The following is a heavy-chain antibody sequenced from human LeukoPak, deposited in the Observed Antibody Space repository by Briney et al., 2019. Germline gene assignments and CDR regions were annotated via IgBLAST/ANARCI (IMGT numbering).Heavy chain of an antibody. CDR1: GGSISSGDYY. Sequence: SETLSLTCTVSGGSISSGDYYWSWIRQPPGKGLEWIGYIYYSGSTYYNPSLKSRVTISVDTSKNQFSLKLSSVTAADTAVYYCARSIAAAGEGEGYWGQGTLVTVSS. J-gene: IGHJ4*02. V-gene: IGHV4-30-4*01. CDR3: ARSIAAAGEGEGY. CDR2: IYYSGST. D-gene: IGHD6-13*01.